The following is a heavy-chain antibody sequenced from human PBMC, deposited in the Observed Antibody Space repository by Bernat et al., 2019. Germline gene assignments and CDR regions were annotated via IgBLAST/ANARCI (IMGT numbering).Heavy chain of an antibody. CDR1: GGSISITSYY. Sequence: QMQLEESGPGLVKPSETLSLNCSVSGGSISITSYYWAWIRQPPGEDLEWIGTVYYSGSTNYNPSLKSRATISVDTSKNQFSLRLSSVTAADTAVYYCARRGGVTTDYYYMDVWGKGTTATVSS. J-gene: IGHJ6*03. V-gene: IGHV4-39*01. CDR3: ARRGGVTTDYYYMDV. D-gene: IGHD4-17*01. CDR2: VYYSGST.